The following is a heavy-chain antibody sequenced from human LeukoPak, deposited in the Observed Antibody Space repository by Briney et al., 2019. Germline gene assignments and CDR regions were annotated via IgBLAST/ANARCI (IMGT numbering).Heavy chain of an antibody. CDR3: ARQPSLHYGDYYHFDY. Sequence: SETLSLTCTVSGGSISSYYWSWIRQPPGKGLEWIGYIYYSGSTNYNPSLKSRVTISVDTSKNQFSLKLSSVTAADTAVYYCARQPSLHYGDYYHFDYWGQGTLVTVSS. CDR1: GGSISSYY. J-gene: IGHJ4*02. V-gene: IGHV4-59*08. D-gene: IGHD4-17*01. CDR2: IYYSGST.